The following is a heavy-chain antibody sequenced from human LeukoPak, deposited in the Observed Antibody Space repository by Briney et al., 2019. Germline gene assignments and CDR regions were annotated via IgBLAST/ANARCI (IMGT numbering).Heavy chain of an antibody. D-gene: IGHD3-22*01. Sequence: SETLSLTCTVSGDSISTSSYCWGWIRQPPGKGLEWLGSIYYSGSTYYNPSLKSRVTISVDTSKNQFSLNLYSVTAADTAVFYCARSYYYDYRQIDYWGQGTLVTVSS. V-gene: IGHV4-39*01. J-gene: IGHJ4*02. CDR3: ARSYYYDYRQIDY. CDR2: IYYSGST. CDR1: GDSISTSSYC.